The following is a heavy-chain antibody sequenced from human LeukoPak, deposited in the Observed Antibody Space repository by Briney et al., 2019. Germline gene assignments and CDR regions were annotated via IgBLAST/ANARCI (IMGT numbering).Heavy chain of an antibody. CDR3: ARGHMITFGGVSPGFDY. Sequence: PSQTLSLTCTVSGGSISSGSYYWRWIRQPAGKGLEWLGRIYTSGSTNYNPSLKSRVTISVDTSKSQFSLKLSSVTAADTAVYYCARGHMITFGGVSPGFDYWGQGTLVTVSS. V-gene: IGHV4-61*02. J-gene: IGHJ4*02. CDR1: GGSISSGSYY. CDR2: IYTSGST. D-gene: IGHD3-16*01.